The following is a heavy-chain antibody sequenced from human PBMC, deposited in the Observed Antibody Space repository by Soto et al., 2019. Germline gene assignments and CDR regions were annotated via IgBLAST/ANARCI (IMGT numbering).Heavy chain of an antibody. CDR3: ARRQYCSGGSCYLRGGLDI. D-gene: IGHD2-15*01. Sequence: GESLKISCKGFGYSFTNYWIGWVRQMPGEGLEWVGIISPDDSDTTYSPSFQGQVTISVDKSINTAYLQWNSLKSSDTAMYFCARRQYCSGGSCYLRGGLDIWGQGTMVTVSS. V-gene: IGHV5-51*01. CDR1: GYSFTNYW. CDR2: ISPDDSDT. J-gene: IGHJ3*02.